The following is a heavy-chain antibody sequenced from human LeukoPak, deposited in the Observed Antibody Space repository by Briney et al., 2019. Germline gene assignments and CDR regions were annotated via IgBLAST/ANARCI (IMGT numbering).Heavy chain of an antibody. Sequence: GGSLRLSCAASGFTFSSFSMNWVRQSPGKGLEWLSYMSGSSSTIYYADSVKGRFTISRDNAKNSLYLQMNSLRDEDTAVYYCARDPSVAATGWGRWFDHWGQGTLVTVSS. CDR2: MSGSSSTI. CDR3: ARDPSVAATGWGRWFDH. D-gene: IGHD6-13*01. J-gene: IGHJ5*02. CDR1: GFTFSSFS. V-gene: IGHV3-48*02.